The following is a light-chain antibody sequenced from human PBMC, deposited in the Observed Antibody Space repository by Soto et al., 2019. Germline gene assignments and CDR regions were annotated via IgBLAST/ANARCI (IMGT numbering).Light chain of an antibody. Sequence: QSALTQPASVSGSPGQSITTSCTGTSSDVGSYNLVSWYQQHPGKAPKLIIYEDSKRPSGVSNRFSGSKSGNTASLTISGLQTEDEADYYCCSYADSSTYVFGTGTKLTVL. CDR3: CSYADSSTYV. J-gene: IGLJ1*01. V-gene: IGLV2-23*01. CDR1: SSDVGSYNL. CDR2: EDS.